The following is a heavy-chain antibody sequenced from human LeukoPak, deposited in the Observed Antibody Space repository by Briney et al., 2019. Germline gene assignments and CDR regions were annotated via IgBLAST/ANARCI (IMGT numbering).Heavy chain of an antibody. V-gene: IGHV3-23*01. CDR1: GFTFNNYA. CDR2: ISGSGPST. D-gene: IGHD3-22*01. CDR3: ARLPTFYYDSSGYHYDY. Sequence: GGSLRLSCVASGFTFNNYAMSWVRQAPGKGLEWVSSISGSGPSTDYTDAVKGRFIISRDKSKNTLHLQMNSLSAEDTALYYCARLPTFYYDSSGYHYDYWGQGTLVTVSS. J-gene: IGHJ4*02.